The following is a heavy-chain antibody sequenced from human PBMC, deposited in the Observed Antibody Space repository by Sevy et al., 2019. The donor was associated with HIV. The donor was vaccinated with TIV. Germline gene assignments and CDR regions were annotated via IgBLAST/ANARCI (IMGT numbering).Heavy chain of an antibody. CDR3: ARALSDIVATNNYYYYGMDV. V-gene: IGHV1-69*13. D-gene: IGHD5-12*01. CDR1: GGTFSSYA. Sequence: ASVKVSCKASGGTFSSYAISWVRQAPGQGLEWMGGIIPIFGTANYAQKFQGRVTITADESTSTAYMELSSLRSEDTAVYYCARALSDIVATNNYYYYGMDVWGQRTTVTVSS. CDR2: IIPIFGTA. J-gene: IGHJ6*02.